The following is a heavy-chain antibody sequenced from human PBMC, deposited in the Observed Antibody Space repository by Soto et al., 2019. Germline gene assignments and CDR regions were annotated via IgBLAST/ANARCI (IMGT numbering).Heavy chain of an antibody. CDR1: GYTFTNYG. D-gene: IGHD3-22*01. CDR3: ARVSVVITLFRPYYGMDV. CDR2: ISAYNGNT. V-gene: IGHV1-18*01. Sequence: QVHLVQSGAEVKKPGASVKVSCKASGYTFTNYGITWVRQAPGQGLEWMGWISAYNGNTNYAKKLQGRFTMTPDTSTSTAYMELRSLRSDDTAVYYCARVSVVITLFRPYYGMDVWGQGTTFTVSS. J-gene: IGHJ6*01.